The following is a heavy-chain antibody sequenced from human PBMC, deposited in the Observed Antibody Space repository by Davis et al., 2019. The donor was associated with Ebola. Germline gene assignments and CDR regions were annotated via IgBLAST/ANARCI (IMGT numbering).Heavy chain of an antibody. CDR1: GYTFTSYA. CDR3: ARGYYDYIWGSYRTNWFDP. J-gene: IGHJ5*02. D-gene: IGHD3-16*02. Sequence: AASVKVSCKASGYTFTSYAMHWVRQAPGQRLEWMGWINAGNGNTKYSQKFQGRVTMTTDTSTSTAYMELRSLRSDDTAVYYCARGYYDYIWGSYRTNWFDPWDQGTLVTVSS. V-gene: IGHV1-3*01. CDR2: INAGNGNT.